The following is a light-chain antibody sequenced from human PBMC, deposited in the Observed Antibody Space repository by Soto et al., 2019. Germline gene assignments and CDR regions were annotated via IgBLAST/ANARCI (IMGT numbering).Light chain of an antibody. CDR2: AAS. J-gene: IGKJ4*01. Sequence: DIQMTQSPSSLSASVGDRVTITCRASQSISSYLHWYQQKPGKAPKLLIYAASSLQSGVPSRFSGSGSGTDFTLTIIILQPEDFATYYCQLCFSTPLTFGGGTKVEIK. V-gene: IGKV1-39*01. CDR3: QLCFSTPLT. CDR1: QSISSY.